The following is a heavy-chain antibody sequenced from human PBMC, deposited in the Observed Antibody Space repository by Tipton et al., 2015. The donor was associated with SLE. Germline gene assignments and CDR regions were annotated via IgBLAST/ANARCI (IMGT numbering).Heavy chain of an antibody. CDR2: ISGSGGST. CDR1: GFTFSSYA. D-gene: IGHD1-7*01. V-gene: IGHV3-23*01. CDR3: ARDRPITGTTFCDY. J-gene: IGHJ4*02. Sequence: SLRLSCAASGFTFSSYAMSWVRQAPGKGLEWVSAISGSGGSTYYADSVKGRFTISRDNAKNSLYLQMNSLRAEDTAVYYCARDRPITGTTFCDYWGQGTLVTVSS.